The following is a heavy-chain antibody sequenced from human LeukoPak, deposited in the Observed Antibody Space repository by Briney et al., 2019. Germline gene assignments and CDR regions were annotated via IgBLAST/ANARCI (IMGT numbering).Heavy chain of an antibody. V-gene: IGHV3-20*01. CDR3: AGVRYGSGSYYKGVPDY. CDR1: GFTFDDYG. CDR2: INWNGGST. D-gene: IGHD3-10*01. Sequence: GGSLRLSCAASGFTFDDYGMSWVRQAPGKGLEWVSGINWNGGSTGYADSVKGRFTISRDNAKNSLYLQMNSLRAEDTALYHCAGVRYGSGSYYKGVPDYWGQGTLVTVSS. J-gene: IGHJ4*02.